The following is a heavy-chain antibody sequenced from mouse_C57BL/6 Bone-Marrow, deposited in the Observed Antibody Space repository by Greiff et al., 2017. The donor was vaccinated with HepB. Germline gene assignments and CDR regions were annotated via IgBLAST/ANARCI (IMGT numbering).Heavy chain of an antibody. CDR2: IDPSDSYT. V-gene: IGHV1-59*01. CDR3: ARPYYCGSSYGFAY. CDR1: GYTFTSYW. Sequence: VQLQQPGAELVRPGTSVKLSCKASGYTFTSYWMHWVKQRPGQGLEWIGVIDPSDSYTNYNQKFKGKATLTVDTSSSTAYMQLSSLTSEDSAVYYCARPYYCGSSYGFAYWGQGTLVTVSA. J-gene: IGHJ3*01. D-gene: IGHD1-1*01.